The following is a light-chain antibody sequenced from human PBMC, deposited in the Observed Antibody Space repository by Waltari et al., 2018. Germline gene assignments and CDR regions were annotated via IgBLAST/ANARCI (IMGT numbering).Light chain of an antibody. CDR3: QQYSYIPYT. CDR2: GAF. CDR1: QAIRNS. Sequence: DIQMTQSPSSLSAFIGDRVTITCRASQAIRNSLAWYQQKPGKSPNLLVYGAFPFSPPFPSRFSGSGSGTDYTLTISSLPPSLSSPFFFQQYSYIPYTFGQGTPLEI. V-gene: IGKV1-NL1*01. J-gene: IGKJ2*01.